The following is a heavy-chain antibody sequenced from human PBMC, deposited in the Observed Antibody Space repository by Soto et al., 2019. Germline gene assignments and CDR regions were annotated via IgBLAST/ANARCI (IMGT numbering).Heavy chain of an antibody. V-gene: IGHV4-34*01. J-gene: IGHJ4*02. D-gene: IGHD6-19*01. Sequence: SETLSLTCAVYGGSFSGYYWSWIRQPPGKGLEWIGEINHSGSTNYNPSLKSRVTISVDTSKNQFSLKLRSVTAADAAVYFCARIDGSGWFFDYWGQGTLVTVS. CDR2: INHSGST. CDR1: GGSFSGYY. CDR3: ARIDGSGWFFDY.